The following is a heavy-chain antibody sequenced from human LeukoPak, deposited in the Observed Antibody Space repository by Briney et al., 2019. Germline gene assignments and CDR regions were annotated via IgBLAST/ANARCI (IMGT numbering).Heavy chain of an antibody. CDR2: ISGSGGST. CDR1: GFTFSNYG. V-gene: IGHV3-23*01. CDR3: ARRNSYYYYLDV. Sequence: SGGSLRPSCAASGFTFSNYGMSWVRQAPGKGLEWVSAISGSGGSTYYADSVKGRFTISRDNAKNSLYLQMNSLRAEDTAVYYCARRNSYYYYLDVWGKRTTVTISS. J-gene: IGHJ6*03.